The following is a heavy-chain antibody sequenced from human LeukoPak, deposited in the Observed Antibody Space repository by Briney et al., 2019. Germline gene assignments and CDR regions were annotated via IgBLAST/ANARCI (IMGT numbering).Heavy chain of an antibody. V-gene: IGHV3-21*04. D-gene: IGHD4-17*01. CDR2: ISSSSSYI. CDR3: AKPQPDYGDYWVDAFDI. J-gene: IGHJ3*02. Sequence: PGGSLRLSCAASGFTFSSYSMNWVRQAPGKGLEWVSSISSSSSYIYYADSVKGRFTISRDNSKTTLYLQMNSVRAEDTAVYYCAKPQPDYGDYWVDAFDIWGQGTMVTVPS. CDR1: GFTFSSYS.